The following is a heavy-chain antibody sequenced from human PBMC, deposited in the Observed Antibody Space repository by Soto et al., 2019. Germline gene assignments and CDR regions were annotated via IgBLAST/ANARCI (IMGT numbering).Heavy chain of an antibody. CDR1: GFSLSTSGVG. CDR2: IYWDDEK. CDR3: SLRGHCTGDSCYSA. J-gene: IGHJ5*02. D-gene: IGHD2-15*01. V-gene: IGHV2-5*02. Sequence: QITLKESGPTLVKPTQTLTLTCTFSGFSLSTSGVGVGWIRQPPGKALEWLALIYWDDEKRYSPSLKSRLTITKDTSKNQVVLTVTNMDPVDTATYYYSLRGHCTGDSCYSAWGQGTLVTVSS.